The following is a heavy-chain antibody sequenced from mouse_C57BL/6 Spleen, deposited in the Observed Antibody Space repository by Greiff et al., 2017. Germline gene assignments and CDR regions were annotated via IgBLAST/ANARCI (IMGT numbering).Heavy chain of an antibody. CDR3: GGYCGSNWYFDV. D-gene: IGHD1-1*01. CDR1: GYTFTSSW. V-gene: IGHV1-55*01. CDR2: IYPGSGST. Sequence: QVQLQQSGAELVKPGASVKMSCTASGYTFTSSWITWVKQRPGQGLEWIGVIYPGSGSTNYNEKFKSKATLTVDTSSSTAYMQLSSLTSDDSAVYYCGGYCGSNWYFDVWGTGTTVTVSS. J-gene: IGHJ1*03.